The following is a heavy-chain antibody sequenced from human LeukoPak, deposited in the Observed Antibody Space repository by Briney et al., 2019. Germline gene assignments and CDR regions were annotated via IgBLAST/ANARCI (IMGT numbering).Heavy chain of an antibody. V-gene: IGHV4-59*01. J-gene: IGHJ5*02. CDR2: IYYSGST. D-gene: IGHD3-3*01. Sequence: SETLSLTCTVSGGSISSYYWSWIRQPPGKGLEWIGYIYYSGSTNYNPSLKSRVTISVDTSKNQFSLKLSSVTAADTAVYYCARGTYYDFWSGYRNWFDPWGQGTLVTVSS. CDR1: GGSISSYY. CDR3: ARGTYYDFWSGYRNWFDP.